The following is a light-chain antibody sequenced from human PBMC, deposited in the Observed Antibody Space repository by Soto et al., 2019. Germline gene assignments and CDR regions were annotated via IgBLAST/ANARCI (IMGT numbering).Light chain of an antibody. J-gene: IGLJ2*01. CDR2: EVS. CDR1: SSDVSGYNY. V-gene: IGLV2-14*01. Sequence: ALTSPAPVSGSPGQSITISCTGTSSDVSGYNYVSWYQQHPGKAPKLMIYEVSNRPSGVSNRFSGSKSGNTASLTISGLQAEDEADYYCSSYTSSSTVVFGGGTQLTVL. CDR3: SSYTSSSTVV.